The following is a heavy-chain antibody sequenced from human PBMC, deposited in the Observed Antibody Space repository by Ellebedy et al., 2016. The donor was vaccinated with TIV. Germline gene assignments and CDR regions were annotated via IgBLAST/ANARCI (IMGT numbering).Heavy chain of an antibody. CDR1: GYTFSAYY. CDR2: INPNSGGT. V-gene: IGHV1-2*02. CDR3: ARDSYPITLVRGIFLA. D-gene: IGHD3-10*01. J-gene: IGHJ5*02. Sequence: AASVKVSCKTSGYTFSAYYLHWVRQAPGQGLEWMGWINPNSGGTNYAERFQGRVTMTRDTSISTAYMELTTLRSDDTAVYYCARDSYPITLVRGIFLAWGQGTLVTVSS.